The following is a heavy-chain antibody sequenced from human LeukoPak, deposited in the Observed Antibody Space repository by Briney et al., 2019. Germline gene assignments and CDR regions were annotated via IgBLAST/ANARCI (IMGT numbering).Heavy chain of an antibody. CDR2: INPGSGDT. CDR1: GYTFTSYA. CDR3: ARDALTVAALGYLDS. Sequence: ASVKVSCKASGYTFTSYAMNWVRQAPGQGLEWMGIINPGSGDTNYAQQFQGRVTVTTDTSTSTINMELSSLRSDDTAVYYCARDALTVAALGYLDSWGQGTLVTVSS. V-gene: IGHV1-46*01. J-gene: IGHJ4*02. D-gene: IGHD6-13*01.